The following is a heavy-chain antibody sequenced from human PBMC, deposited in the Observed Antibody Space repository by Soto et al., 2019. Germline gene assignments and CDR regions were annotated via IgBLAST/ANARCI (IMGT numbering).Heavy chain of an antibody. CDR3: ARGAVTVANWFDA. D-gene: IGHD6-19*01. V-gene: IGHV1-2*02. CDR1: GYTFTDYY. CDR2: MNPNNGVT. J-gene: IGHJ5*02. Sequence: ASVKVSCKASGYTFTDYYINWVRQAPGQGLEWMGWMNPNNGVTNYAQKFQGRVTMTRDTSISTAYMDLSRLRSDDTALYYCARGAVTVANWFDAWGQGTQVTVSS.